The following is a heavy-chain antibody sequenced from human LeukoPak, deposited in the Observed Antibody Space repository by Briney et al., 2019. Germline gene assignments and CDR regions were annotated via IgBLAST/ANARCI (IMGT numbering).Heavy chain of an antibody. CDR1: GGSISSYY. V-gene: IGHV4-59*01. Sequence: SETLSLTCTVSGGSISSYYWSWIRQPPGKGLEWIGYIYYSGSTNYNPSLKSRVTISVDTSKNQFSLKLSSVTAAGTAVYYCARDRKYYGWFDPWGQGTLVTVSS. J-gene: IGHJ5*02. CDR3: ARDRKYYGWFDP. D-gene: IGHD3-10*01. CDR2: IYYSGST.